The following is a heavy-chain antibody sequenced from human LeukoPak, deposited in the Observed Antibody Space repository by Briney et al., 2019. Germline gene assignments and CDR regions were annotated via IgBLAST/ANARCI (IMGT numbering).Heavy chain of an antibody. CDR3: TRGVVQMATISRFDY. Sequence: GGSLRLSCAASGFTFSSYSMNWVRQAPGKGLEWVSFIRSKAYGGTTEYTASVKGRFTISRDDSKSISYLQMNSLKTEDTAVYYCTRGVVQMATISRFDYWGQGTLVTVSS. D-gene: IGHD5-24*01. CDR2: IRSKAYGGTT. J-gene: IGHJ4*02. V-gene: IGHV3-49*04. CDR1: GFTFSSYS.